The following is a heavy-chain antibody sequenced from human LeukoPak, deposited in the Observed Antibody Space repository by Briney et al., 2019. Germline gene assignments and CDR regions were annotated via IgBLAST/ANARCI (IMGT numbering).Heavy chain of an antibody. CDR1: GFTFSSYA. Sequence: PGRSLRLSCAASGFTFSSYAMHWVRQAPGKGLEWVAVISYDGSNKYYADSVKGRFTISRDNSKNTLYLQMNSLRAEDTAVYYCARDTAGRHVAAFDIWGQGTMVTVSS. J-gene: IGHJ3*02. CDR3: ARDTAGRHVAAFDI. V-gene: IGHV3-30*04. CDR2: ISYDGSNK. D-gene: IGHD2-21*01.